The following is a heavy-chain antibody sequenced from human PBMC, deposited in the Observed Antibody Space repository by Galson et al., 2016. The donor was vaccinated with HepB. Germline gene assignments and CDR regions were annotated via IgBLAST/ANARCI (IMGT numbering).Heavy chain of an antibody. CDR1: GFTFTNYA. Sequence: SLRLSCAASGFTFTNYALNWVRQAPGKGLKWVSGISGSGGSTYYADSVKGRFTISRDQSNNTLHLQMNSLRAEDTAIYFCAKDISALVLPAAIDYWGRGSLVTVSS. CDR3: AKDISALVLPAAIDY. D-gene: IGHD2-2*02. V-gene: IGHV3-23*01. CDR2: ISGSGGST. J-gene: IGHJ4*02.